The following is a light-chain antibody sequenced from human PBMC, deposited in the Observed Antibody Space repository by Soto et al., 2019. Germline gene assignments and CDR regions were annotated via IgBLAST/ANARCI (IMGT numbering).Light chain of an antibody. V-gene: IGKV1-8*01. CDR1: QGISSY. J-gene: IGKJ4*01. CDR2: AAS. Sequence: IQMTQSPSTLSASVGDRVTITCRASQGISSYLAWYQQKPGKAPKLLIYAASTLQSGVPSRFSGSGSGTDFTLTISCLQSEDFATYYCQQYYSYPSLTFGGGTKVEIK. CDR3: QQYYSYPSLT.